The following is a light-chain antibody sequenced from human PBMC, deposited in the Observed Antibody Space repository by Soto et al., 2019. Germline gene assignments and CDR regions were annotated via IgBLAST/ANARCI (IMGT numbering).Light chain of an antibody. V-gene: IGKV3D-20*01. J-gene: IGKJ2*01. CDR2: DAY. CDR3: QHYDSPPYT. CDR1: QTVSSVY. Sequence: EIVLTQSPGTLSLSPGERAILSCGASQTVSSVYSAWYQQKPGLAPRLLIYDAYSRATGIPDRFSGSGSGTDFTLTISRLEPEDFAVYYCQHYDSPPYTFGQGTKLEIK.